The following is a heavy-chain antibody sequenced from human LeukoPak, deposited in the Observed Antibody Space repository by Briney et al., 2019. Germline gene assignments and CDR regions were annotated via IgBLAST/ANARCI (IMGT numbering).Heavy chain of an antibody. CDR1: GFTFSSYA. V-gene: IGHV3-30*04. Sequence: PRGSLRLSCAASGFTFSSYAMHWVRQAPGKGLEWVAVISYDGSNKYYADSVKGRFTISRDNSKNTLYLQMNSLRAEDTAVYYCARGPFDYGDYLDYYYYMDVWGKGTTVTVSS. J-gene: IGHJ6*03. CDR3: ARGPFDYGDYLDYYYYMDV. D-gene: IGHD4-17*01. CDR2: ISYDGSNK.